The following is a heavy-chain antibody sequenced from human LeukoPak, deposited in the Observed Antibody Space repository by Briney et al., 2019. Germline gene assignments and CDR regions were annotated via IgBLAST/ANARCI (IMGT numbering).Heavy chain of an antibody. CDR1: GFTFSSYE. Sequence: GGSQRLSCAASGFTFSSYEMNWVRQAPGKGLEWVSYISSSGSTIYYADSVKGRFTISRDNAKNSLYLQMNSLRAEDTAVYYCARGGYSSSPDAFDIWGQGTMVTVSS. D-gene: IGHD6-6*01. J-gene: IGHJ3*02. CDR3: ARGGYSSSPDAFDI. CDR2: ISSSGSTI. V-gene: IGHV3-48*03.